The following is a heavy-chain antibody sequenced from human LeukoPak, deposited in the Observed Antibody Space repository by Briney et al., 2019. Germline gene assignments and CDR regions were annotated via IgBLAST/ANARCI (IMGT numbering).Heavy chain of an antibody. CDR1: GFIVSRND. D-gene: IGHD6-19*01. Sequence: PGGSLRLSCAVSGFIVSRNDMTWVRQAPGKGLEWVSLLYSDGKTFYADSAKGRFTISRDNSKNTLNLQMNSLRADDTAVYYCAREVAGLYFDYWGQGTLVTVSS. V-gene: IGHV3-53*01. CDR2: LYSDGKT. J-gene: IGHJ4*02. CDR3: AREVAGLYFDY.